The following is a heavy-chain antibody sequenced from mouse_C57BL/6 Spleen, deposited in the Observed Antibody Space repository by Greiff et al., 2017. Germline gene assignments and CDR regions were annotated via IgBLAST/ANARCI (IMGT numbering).Heavy chain of an antibody. CDR1: GFNIKDYY. CDR2: IDPEDGDT. J-gene: IGHJ4*01. D-gene: IGHD1-1*01. CDR3: TPDYYGSYAMCC. Sequence: VQLQQSGAELVRPGASVKLSCTASGFNIKDYYMHWVKQRPEQGLEWIGRIDPEDGDTEYAPKFQGKATMTADTSSNTAYLQLSSLTSEDTAVYYCTPDYYGSYAMCCWGQGTSVTAAS. V-gene: IGHV14-1*01.